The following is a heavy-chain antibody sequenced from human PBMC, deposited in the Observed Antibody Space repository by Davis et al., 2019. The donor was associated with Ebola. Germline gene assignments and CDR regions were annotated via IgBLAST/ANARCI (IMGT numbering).Heavy chain of an antibody. Sequence: MPSETLSLTCTVSGGSISRSSYYWGWIRQPPGKGLEWIGSIYYSGRTYYSPSLRSRVTISADTSKNQFSLRLSSVTAADTAVYYCAREIAAAVDYWGQGTLVTVSS. CDR2: IYYSGRT. CDR3: AREIAAAVDY. CDR1: GGSISRSSYY. J-gene: IGHJ4*02. V-gene: IGHV4-39*02. D-gene: IGHD6-13*01.